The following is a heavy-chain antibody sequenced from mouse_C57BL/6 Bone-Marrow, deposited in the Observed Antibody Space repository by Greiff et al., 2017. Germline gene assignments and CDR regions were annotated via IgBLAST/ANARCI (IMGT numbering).Heavy chain of an antibody. CDR3: ARRAYYSNCFDY. D-gene: IGHD2-5*01. CDR2: IYPSDSET. J-gene: IGHJ2*01. CDR1: GYTFTSYW. Sequence: QVHVKQPGAELVRPGSSVKLSCKASGYTFTSYWMDWVKQRPGQGLEWIGNIYPSDSETHYNQKFKDKATLTVDKSSSTAYMQLSSLTSEDSAVYYCARRAYYSNCFDYWGQGTTLTVSS. V-gene: IGHV1-61*01.